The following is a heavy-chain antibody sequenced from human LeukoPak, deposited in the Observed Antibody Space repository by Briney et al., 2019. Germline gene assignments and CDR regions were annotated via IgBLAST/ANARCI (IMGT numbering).Heavy chain of an antibody. V-gene: IGHV1-8*01. D-gene: IGHD5/OR15-5a*01. J-gene: IGHJ4*02. Sequence: ASVKVSCKASGYTFTSYDINWVRQAPGQGLEWMGWMGARHGYTGSAQRFQGRITMTRDTSISTVYMELSSLTSDDTAVYYCARGWISGDVSEYYFEIWGQGTLVTVSS. CDR1: GYTFTSYD. CDR2: MGARHGYT. CDR3: ARGWISGDVSEYYFEI.